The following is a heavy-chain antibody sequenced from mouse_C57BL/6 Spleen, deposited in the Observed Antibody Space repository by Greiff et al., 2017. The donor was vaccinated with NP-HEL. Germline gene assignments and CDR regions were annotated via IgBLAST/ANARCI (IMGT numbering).Heavy chain of an antibody. D-gene: IGHD4-1*01. J-gene: IGHJ2*01. CDR2: ISYDGSN. CDR1: GYSITSGYY. V-gene: IGHV3-6*01. CDR3: AGGTNWSFDY. Sequence: ESGPGLVKPSQSLSLTCSVTGYSITSGYYWNWIRQFPGNKLEWMGYISYDGSNNYNPSLKNRISITRDTSKNQFFLKLNSVTTEDTATYYCAGGTNWSFDYWGQGTTLTVSS.